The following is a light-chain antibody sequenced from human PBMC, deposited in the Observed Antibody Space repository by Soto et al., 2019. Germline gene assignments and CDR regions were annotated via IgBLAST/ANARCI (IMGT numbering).Light chain of an antibody. J-gene: IGLJ1*01. Sequence: QSALTQPASVSGSPGQSITISCTGTSSDVGGYNYGSWYQQHPGKAPKLMIYEVSNRPSGVSNRFSGSKSGNTASLTISGLQAEDEADYYCSSYTSSSPRVVFGTGTKLTVL. CDR3: SSYTSSSPRVV. CDR1: SSDVGGYNY. CDR2: EVS. V-gene: IGLV2-14*01.